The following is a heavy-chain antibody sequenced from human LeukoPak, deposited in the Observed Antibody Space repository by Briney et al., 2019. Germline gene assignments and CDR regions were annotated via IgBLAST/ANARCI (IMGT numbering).Heavy chain of an antibody. D-gene: IGHD6-6*01. V-gene: IGHV3-33*01. J-gene: IGHJ6*02. CDR3: ARDGEQLVFGYYYYGMDV. Sequence: PGGSLTLSCAASGFTFSSYGMHWVRQAPGKGLEWVAVIWYDGSNKYYADSVKGRFTISRDNSKNTLYLQMNSLRAEDTAVYYCARDGEQLVFGYYYYGMDVWGQGTTVTVSS. CDR2: IWYDGSNK. CDR1: GFTFSSYG.